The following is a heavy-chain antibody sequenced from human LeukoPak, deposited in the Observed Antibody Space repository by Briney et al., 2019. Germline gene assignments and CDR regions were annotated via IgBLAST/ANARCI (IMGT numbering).Heavy chain of an antibody. CDR1: GHTFTSYD. CDR3: VRGPPNWGFDY. CDR2: MSPNSGNT. Sequence: ASVKVSCKASGHTFTSYDINWVRQATGQGLEWMGWMSPNSGNTGYAQKFQGRVTMTRDTSISIAYMELTSLRSEDTAVYYCVRGPPNWGFDYWGQGTLVTVSS. D-gene: IGHD7-27*01. J-gene: IGHJ4*02. V-gene: IGHV1-8*01.